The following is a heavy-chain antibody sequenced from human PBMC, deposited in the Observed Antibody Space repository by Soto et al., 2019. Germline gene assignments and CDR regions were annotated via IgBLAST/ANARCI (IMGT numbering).Heavy chain of an antibody. J-gene: IGHJ4*02. V-gene: IGHV5-10-1*01. CDR1: GYSFNSYW. Sequence: PGESLKISCKCSGYSFNSYWISWVRQMPGKGLEWMGRIDPSDSYINYNPSFQGHVTISADKSISTAYLQWSSLKASDTAMYYCASYSHRYPTPLFDYWGQGTLVTVAS. CDR3: ASYSHRYPTPLFDY. D-gene: IGHD2-15*01. CDR2: IDPSDSYI.